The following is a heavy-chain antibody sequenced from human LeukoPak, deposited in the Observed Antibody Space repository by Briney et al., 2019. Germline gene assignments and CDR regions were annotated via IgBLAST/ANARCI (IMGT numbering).Heavy chain of an antibody. CDR3: ASYVGNGYYFDY. Sequence: TSETLSLTCTVSGGSISSYYWSWIRQPPGKGLEWIGYIYTSGSTNYNPSLKSRVTISVDTSKNQFSLKLSSVTAADTAVYYCASYVGNGYYFDYWGQGNLVTVSS. V-gene: IGHV4-4*09. D-gene: IGHD2-8*01. J-gene: IGHJ4*02. CDR2: IYTSGST. CDR1: GGSISSYY.